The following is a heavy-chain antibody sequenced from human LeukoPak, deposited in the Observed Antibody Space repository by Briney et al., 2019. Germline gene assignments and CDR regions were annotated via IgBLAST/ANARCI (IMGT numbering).Heavy chain of an antibody. D-gene: IGHD2-2*01. V-gene: IGHV4-34*01. Sequence: SETLSLTCAVYGGSFSGYYWSWIRQPPGKGLEWIGEINHSGSTNYNPSLKSRVTISVDTSKNQFSLKLSPVTAADTAVYYCARHKGVVVVPAARYNWFDPWGQGTLVTVSS. CDR3: ARHKGVVVVPAARYNWFDP. J-gene: IGHJ5*02. CDR2: INHSGST. CDR1: GGSFSGYY.